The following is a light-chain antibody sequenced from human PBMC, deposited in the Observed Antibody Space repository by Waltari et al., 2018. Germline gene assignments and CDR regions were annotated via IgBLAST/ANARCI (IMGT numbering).Light chain of an antibody. CDR2: WAS. V-gene: IGKV4-1*01. CDR3: QHNHTTPVT. CDR1: QSVLYSSNNKHY. J-gene: IGKJ3*01. Sequence: DIVMTQFPDSLAVSLGGRATIHCKSSQSVLYSSNNKHYLGLYQQKPGQPPKLLIYWASNRESGVPDRFSGSGSGTEFTHTCSSLQAEDVAVYYCQHNHTTPVTFGPGTKVDIK.